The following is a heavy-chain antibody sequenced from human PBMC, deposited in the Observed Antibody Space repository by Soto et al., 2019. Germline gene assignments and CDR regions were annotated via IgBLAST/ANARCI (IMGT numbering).Heavy chain of an antibody. CDR1: GGSISSSSYY. D-gene: IGHD2-2*01. Sequence: SETLSLTCTVSGGSISSSSYYWGWIRQPPGKGLEWIGSIYYSGSTYYNPSLKSRVTISVDTSKNQFSLKLSSVTAADTAVYYCARLSKYCISTSCFEYWGQGTLVTVSS. V-gene: IGHV4-39*01. CDR2: IYYSGST. J-gene: IGHJ4*02. CDR3: ARLSKYCISTSCFEY.